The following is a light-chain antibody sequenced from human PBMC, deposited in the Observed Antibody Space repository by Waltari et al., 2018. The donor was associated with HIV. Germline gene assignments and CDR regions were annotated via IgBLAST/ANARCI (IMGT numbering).Light chain of an antibody. J-gene: IGLJ3*02. CDR3: QTAENSGTYWR. CDR1: AFPNQY. CDR2: KHS. V-gene: IGLV3-25*03. Sequence: SHELTQPPSVSVSPGQTASITCSGDAFPNQYAYSYPQKPGQAPVLVTYKHSKRRSVTPVRFSGSSGGETAALTRSAVQGEGEADYYCQTAENSGTYWRFGGGTKLTVL.